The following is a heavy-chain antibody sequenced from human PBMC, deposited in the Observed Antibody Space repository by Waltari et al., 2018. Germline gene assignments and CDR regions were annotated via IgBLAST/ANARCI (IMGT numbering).Heavy chain of an antibody. CDR1: GFNFSSYA. CDR2: ISGSGGST. V-gene: IGHV3-23*01. J-gene: IGHJ4*02. Sequence: EVQLLESGGGLVQPGGSLRLSCAASGFNFSSYAMSWVRQAPGRGLEWVSAISGSGGSTYYADAVKGRFTISRDNSKNTLYLQMNSLRAEDTAVYYCAKDPLRFLEWRKYYFDYWGQGTLVTVSS. D-gene: IGHD3-3*01. CDR3: AKDPLRFLEWRKYYFDY.